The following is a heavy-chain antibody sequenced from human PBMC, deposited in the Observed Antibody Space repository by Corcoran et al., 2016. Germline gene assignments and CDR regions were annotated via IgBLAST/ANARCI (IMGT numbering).Heavy chain of an antibody. Sequence: QVQLVQSGAEVKKPGASVKVSCKASGYTFTSYAMHWVRQAPGQRLEWMGWINAGNGNTKYSQKFQGRVTITRDTSASTAYMELSSLRSEDTAVYYCARGSIYGMDVWGQGTTVTVSS. CDR1: GYTFTSYA. CDR2: INAGNGNT. CDR3: ARGSIYGMDV. D-gene: IGHD3-10*01. V-gene: IGHV1-3*01. J-gene: IGHJ6*02.